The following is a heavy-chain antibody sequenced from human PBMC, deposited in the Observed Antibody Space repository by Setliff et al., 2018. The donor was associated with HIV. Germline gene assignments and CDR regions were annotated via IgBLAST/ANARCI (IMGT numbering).Heavy chain of an antibody. Sequence: ASVKVSCKASGYTFTTYDITWVRQAPGQGLEWLGWISPYNGHTNFAQKFQGRVTMTTDTATSTAYMEVRSLRSDDTAVYYCARSSGNGDYLDYWGQGTLVTVSS. J-gene: IGHJ4*02. D-gene: IGHD4-17*01. CDR3: ARSSGNGDYLDY. CDR2: ISPYNGHT. V-gene: IGHV1-18*01. CDR1: GYTFTTYD.